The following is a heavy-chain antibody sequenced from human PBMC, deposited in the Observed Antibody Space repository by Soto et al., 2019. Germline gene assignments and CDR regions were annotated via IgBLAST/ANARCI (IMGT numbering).Heavy chain of an antibody. V-gene: IGHV4-34*01. CDR3: ARERGYYDSSGYYYPFDY. CDR1: GGSFSGYY. D-gene: IGHD3-22*01. J-gene: IGHJ4*02. Sequence: PSETLSLTSAVYGGSFSGYYWSWIRQPPGKGLEWIGEINHSGSTNYNPSLKSRVTISVDTSKNQFSLKLSSVTAADTAVYYCARERGYYDSSGYYYPFDYWGQGTLVTVSS. CDR2: INHSGST.